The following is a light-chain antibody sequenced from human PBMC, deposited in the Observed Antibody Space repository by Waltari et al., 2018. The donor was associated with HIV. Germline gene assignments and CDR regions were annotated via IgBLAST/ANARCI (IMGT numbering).Light chain of an antibody. Sequence: EIVLTQSLATLSLSPGARAPLSCRARQSVSSYLAWYQQKPGQAPRLLIYDASNRATGIPARFSGSGSGTDFTLTISSLEPEDFAVYYCQQRSNWPLFTFGPGTKVDIK. CDR1: QSVSSY. CDR2: DAS. J-gene: IGKJ3*01. CDR3: QQRSNWPLFT. V-gene: IGKV3-11*01.